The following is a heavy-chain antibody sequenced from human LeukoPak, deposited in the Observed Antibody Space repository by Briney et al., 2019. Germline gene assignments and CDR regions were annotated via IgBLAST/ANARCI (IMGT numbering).Heavy chain of an antibody. CDR3: ARASRHEDCGGDCYSTAY. J-gene: IGHJ4*02. V-gene: IGHV1-46*01. Sequence: ALVKVSCKASGYTFTSYYMHWVRQAPGQGLEWMGIINPSGGSTSYAQKFQGRVTMTRDTSTSTVYMELSSLRSEDTAVYYCARASRHEDCGGDCYSTAYWGQGTPVTVSS. CDR2: INPSGGST. CDR1: GYTFTSYY. D-gene: IGHD2-21*02.